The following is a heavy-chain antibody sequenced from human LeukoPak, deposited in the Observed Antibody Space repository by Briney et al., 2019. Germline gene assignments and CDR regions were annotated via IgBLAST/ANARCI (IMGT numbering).Heavy chain of an antibody. CDR3: AATPGYYYYYMDV. Sequence: GSLRLPCAASGFTLSSYAMSRVPQAPGKGLEWVSAISGSGGSTYYADSVKGRFTISRDNSKNTLYLQMNSLRAEDTAVYYCAATPGYYYYYMDVWGKGTTVTVSS. J-gene: IGHJ6*03. V-gene: IGHV3-23*01. CDR2: ISGSGGST. CDR1: GFTLSSYA.